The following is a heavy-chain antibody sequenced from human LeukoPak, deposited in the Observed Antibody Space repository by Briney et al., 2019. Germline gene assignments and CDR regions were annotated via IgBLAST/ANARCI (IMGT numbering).Heavy chain of an antibody. Sequence: PSETLSLTCTVSGGSISTYYWSWIRQSPGKGLEWIGSVYYSGSTNYSPPLKSRVRISVDTSKNQFSLELSSVTAADTAVYYCAVNSTKHNFDILGPGRIVNGSS. D-gene: IGHD5/OR15-5a*01. CDR3: AVNSTKHNFDI. V-gene: IGHV4-59*08. CDR2: VYYSGST. J-gene: IGHJ3*02. CDR1: GGSISTYY.